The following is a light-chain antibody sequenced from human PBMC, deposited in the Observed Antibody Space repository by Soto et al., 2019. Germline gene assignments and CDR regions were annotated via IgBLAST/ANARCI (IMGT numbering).Light chain of an antibody. CDR3: AAWDDSLNGLVV. J-gene: IGLJ2*01. Sequence: QSVLTQPPSASGTPGQRVTISCSGSSSNIGSNTVNWYQQLPRTAPKLLIYSNNQRPSGVPDRFSGSKSGTSASLAISGLQSEDEADYYCAAWDDSLNGLVVFGGGTQLTVL. CDR2: SNN. CDR1: SSNIGSNT. V-gene: IGLV1-44*01.